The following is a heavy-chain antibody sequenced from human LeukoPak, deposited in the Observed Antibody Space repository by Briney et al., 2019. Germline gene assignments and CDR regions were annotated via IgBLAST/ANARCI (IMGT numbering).Heavy chain of an antibody. CDR1: GYSFFSYW. D-gene: IGHD6-19*01. J-gene: IGHJ4*02. CDR3: ARRGSSGWFFDY. CDR2: LYPGDSET. V-gene: IGHV5-51*01. Sequence: GESLKISCKGSGYSFFSYWIGWVRPMSGKGLEWMGILYPGDSETRYSTSFQGQVTISADKSISTAYLQWSSLKASDTATYYCARRGSSGWFFDYWGQGTLVTVSS.